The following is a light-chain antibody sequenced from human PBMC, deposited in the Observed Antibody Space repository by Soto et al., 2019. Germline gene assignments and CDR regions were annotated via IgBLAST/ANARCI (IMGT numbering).Light chain of an antibody. CDR1: QSVSSSY. CDR2: EAF. CDR3: QQYRSSPALT. J-gene: IGKJ4*02. V-gene: IGKV3-20*01. Sequence: EIVLTQSPGTLSLSPGNRATLSCRASQSVSSSYLAWYQQKPGRAPRLLIYEAFRRATGIPDRFSGSGSGTHFTLTISRLVPGDFAVYYCQQYRSSPALTFRGGTKVEIK.